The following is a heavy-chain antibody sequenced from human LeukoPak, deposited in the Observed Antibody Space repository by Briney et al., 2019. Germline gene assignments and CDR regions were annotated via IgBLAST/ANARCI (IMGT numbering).Heavy chain of an antibody. CDR1: GGPISSYY. D-gene: IGHD3-22*01. CDR2: IFYNGST. J-gene: IGHJ4*02. Sequence: SETLSLTCTVSGGPISSYYWTWIRQPPGKGLEWVGYIFYNGSTNYNPSLKSRVTISVDTSKNQFSLKLRSVSAADTAVYYCASGYYYDSSRYYRFDYWGQGTLVTVSS. CDR3: ASGYYYDSSRYYRFDY. V-gene: IGHV4-59*08.